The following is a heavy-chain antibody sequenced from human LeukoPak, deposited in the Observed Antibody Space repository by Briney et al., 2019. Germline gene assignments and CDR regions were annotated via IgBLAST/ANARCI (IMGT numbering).Heavy chain of an antibody. CDR1: GFTFSSYG. CDR3: ARDCSGGSCYPGDY. D-gene: IGHD2-15*01. CDR2: IYSGGRT. Sequence: PGGSLRLSCAASGFTFSSYGMHWVRQAPGKGLEWVSVIYSGGRTYYADSVKGRFTISRDNSKNTLFLQMNSLRAEDTAVYYCARDCSGGSCYPGDYWGQGTLVTVSS. J-gene: IGHJ4*02. V-gene: IGHV3-66*01.